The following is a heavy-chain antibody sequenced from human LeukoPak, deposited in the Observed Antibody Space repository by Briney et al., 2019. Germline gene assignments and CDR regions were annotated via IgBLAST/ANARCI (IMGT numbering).Heavy chain of an antibody. CDR1: GGTFSSYA. J-gene: IGHJ4*02. Sequence: SVKVSCKASGGTFSSYAISWVRQAPGQGPEWMGGIIPIFGTANYAQKFQGRVTITADESTSTAYMELSSLRSEDTAVYYCARAVDSPITMVRGVIMGYFDYWGQGTLVTVSS. D-gene: IGHD3-10*01. CDR3: ARAVDSPITMVRGVIMGYFDY. CDR2: IIPIFGTA. V-gene: IGHV1-69*01.